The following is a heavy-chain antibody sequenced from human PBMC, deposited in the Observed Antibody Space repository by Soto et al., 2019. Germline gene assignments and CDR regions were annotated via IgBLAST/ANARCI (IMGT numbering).Heavy chain of an antibody. CDR2: IHHSGST. V-gene: IGHV4-39*01. CDR3: ARPLLRGGARDV. J-gene: IGHJ6*02. D-gene: IGHD2-15*01. CDR1: GGSISSSGYY. Sequence: QLQLQESGPGLVKPSETLSLNCTVSGGSISSSGYYWGWVRQPPGKGLEWIGSIHHSGSTYDNPSRKSRVTIAVDTSKNHCSLKPSAVTAADTAVYYCARPLLRGGARDVWGQGTTVTVSS.